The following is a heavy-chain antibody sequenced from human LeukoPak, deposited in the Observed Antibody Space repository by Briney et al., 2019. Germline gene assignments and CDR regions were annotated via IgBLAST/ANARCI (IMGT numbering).Heavy chain of an antibody. V-gene: IGHV4-59*01. CDR2: ISYSGST. CDR1: GGSISSYY. D-gene: IGHD3-16*01. CDR3: ARVSWPGRGSRFDP. Sequence: SETLSLTCTVSGGSISSYYWSWIRQPPGKGLEWIGYISYSGSTNYNPSLNSQVTISVDTSKNQFSLKLTSVTAADTAVYYCARVSWPGRGSRFDPWGQGTLVTVSS. J-gene: IGHJ5*02.